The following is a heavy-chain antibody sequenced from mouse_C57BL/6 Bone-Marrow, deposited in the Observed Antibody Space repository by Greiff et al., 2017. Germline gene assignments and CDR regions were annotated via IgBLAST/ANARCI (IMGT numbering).Heavy chain of an antibody. J-gene: IGHJ3*01. D-gene: IGHD4-1*01. V-gene: IGHV5-15*01. CDR1: GFTFSDYG. CDR3: AALTGLAY. Sequence: EVMLVESGGGLVQPGGSLKLSCAASGFTFSDYGMAWVRQAPRKGPEWVAFISNLAYSIYYADTVTGRFTISRENAKNTLYLDMSSLRSEDTAMYYCAALTGLAYWGQGTLVTVSA. CDR2: ISNLAYSI.